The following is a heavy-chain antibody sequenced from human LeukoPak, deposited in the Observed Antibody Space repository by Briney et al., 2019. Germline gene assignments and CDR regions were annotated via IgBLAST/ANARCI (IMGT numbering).Heavy chain of an antibody. D-gene: IGHD3-3*01. CDR2: FDPEDGET. J-gene: IGHJ4*02. V-gene: IGHV1-24*01. CDR3: ATALGDFWSGYTLYYFDY. Sequence: ASVKVSCKVSGYTLTELSMHWVRQAPGKGLEWMGGFDPEDGETIYAQKFQGGVTMTEDTSTDTAYMELSSLRSEDTAVYYCATALGDFWSGYTLYYFDYWAREPWSPSPQ. CDR1: GYTLTELS.